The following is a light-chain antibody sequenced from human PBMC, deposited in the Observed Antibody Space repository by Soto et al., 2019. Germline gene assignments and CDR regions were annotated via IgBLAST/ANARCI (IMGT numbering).Light chain of an antibody. CDR1: QGISNH. CDR2: AAS. Sequence: IQVPQSPSSLSASVGDRVTITCRASQGISNHLAWHQQKPVKAPKLLICAASNLQIGLPSRFSGSGSWTYFAITISSLQPEDFATYYGQQVNTYPYTFGGGTKVEIK. J-gene: IGKJ4*01. V-gene: IGKV1-9*01. CDR3: QQVNTYPYT.